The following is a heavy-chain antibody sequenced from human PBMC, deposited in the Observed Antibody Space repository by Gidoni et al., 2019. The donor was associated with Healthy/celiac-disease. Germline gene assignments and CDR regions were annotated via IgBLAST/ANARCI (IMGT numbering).Heavy chain of an antibody. CDR1: GFSLSTSGVG. J-gene: IGHJ5*02. CDR3: AHSRLVLRWFDP. D-gene: IGHD6-6*01. CDR2: IYWNDDK. V-gene: IGHV2-5*01. Sequence: QITLKESGPTLVKPTQPLTLTCTFSGFSLSTSGVGVGWIRQPPGKALEWLALIYWNDDKRHSPSLKSRLTITKDTSKNQVVLTMTNMDPVDTATYYCAHSRLVLRWFDPWGQGTLVTVSS.